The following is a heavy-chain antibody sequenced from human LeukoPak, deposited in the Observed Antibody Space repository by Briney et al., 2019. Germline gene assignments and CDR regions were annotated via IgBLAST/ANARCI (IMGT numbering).Heavy chain of an antibody. CDR3: ARRDCSGGSCPFDY. D-gene: IGHD2-15*01. CDR2: IYPGDSDT. CDR1: GYSFTKYW. J-gene: IGHJ4*02. V-gene: IGHV5-51*01. Sequence: GESLKISCKGSGYSFTKYWIGWVRQMPGKGLEWMGIIYPGDSDTRYSPSFQGQVTISADKSISTAYLQWSSLRTSDTAVYYCARRDCSGGSCPFDYWGQGTLVTVSS.